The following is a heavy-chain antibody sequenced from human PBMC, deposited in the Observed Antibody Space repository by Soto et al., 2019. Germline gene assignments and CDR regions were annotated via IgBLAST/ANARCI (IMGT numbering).Heavy chain of an antibody. J-gene: IGHJ6*02. CDR2: FYHSGNS. Sequence: LTCSVSVGSIRSYYWSWIRQSREKGLEWIGYFYHSGNSNYNPSLKSRVTISVDTSKNQLSLSLRSVTAADTAVYFCARISAVDPYGYVNGGLDVWGQGTTVTVSS. V-gene: IGHV4-59*01. CDR3: ARISAVDPYGYVNGGLDV. D-gene: IGHD5-18*01. CDR1: VGSIRSYY.